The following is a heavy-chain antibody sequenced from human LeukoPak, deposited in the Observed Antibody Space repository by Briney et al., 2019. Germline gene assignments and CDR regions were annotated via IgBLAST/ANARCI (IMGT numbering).Heavy chain of an antibody. J-gene: IGHJ4*02. CDR3: ASKYCSGGSCYPYFDY. CDR2: IYYSGST. V-gene: IGHV4-59*12. D-gene: IGHD2-15*01. CDR1: GGSISSYY. Sequence: SETLSLTCTVSGGSISSYYWSWIRQPPGKGLEWIGYIYYSGSTYYNPSLKSRVTISVDTSKNQFSLKLSSVTAADTAVYYCASKYCSGGSCYPYFDYWGQGTLVTVSS.